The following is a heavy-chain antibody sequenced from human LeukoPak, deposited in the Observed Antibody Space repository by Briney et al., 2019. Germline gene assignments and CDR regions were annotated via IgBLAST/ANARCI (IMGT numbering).Heavy chain of an antibody. CDR2: ISYDGSNK. Sequence: GGSLRLSCAASGFTFSSYAMHWVRQAPGKGLEWVAVISYDGSNKYYADSVKGRFTISRDTAKNSLYLQMNSLRAEDTAVYYCARAGSHRNSGYDYWGQGTLVTVSS. CDR3: ARAGSHRNSGYDY. CDR1: GFTFSSYA. V-gene: IGHV3-30-3*01. D-gene: IGHD5-12*01. J-gene: IGHJ4*02.